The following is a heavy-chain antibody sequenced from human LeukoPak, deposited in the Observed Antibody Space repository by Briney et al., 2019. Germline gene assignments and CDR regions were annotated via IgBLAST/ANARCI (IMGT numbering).Heavy chain of an antibody. D-gene: IGHD4-17*01. CDR2: ISGSGGST. CDR3: AKKSRTVTRWRHQYYFDY. V-gene: IGHV3-23*01. J-gene: IGHJ4*02. Sequence: QPGGSLRLSCAASGFTFSSYGMSWVRQAPGKGLEWVSAISGSGGSTYYADSVKGRFTISRDNSKNTLYLQMNSLRAEDTAVYYCAKKSRTVTRWRHQYYFDYWGQGTLVTVSS. CDR1: GFTFSSYG.